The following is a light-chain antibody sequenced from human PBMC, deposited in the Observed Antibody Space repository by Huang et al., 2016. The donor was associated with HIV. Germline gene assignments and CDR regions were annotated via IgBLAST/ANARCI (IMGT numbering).Light chain of an antibody. V-gene: IGKV1-8*01. J-gene: IGKJ2*01. CDR1: QGISSY. CDR3: QQYYSYPL. CDR2: AAS. Sequence: AIRITQSPSSLSASTGDRVTITCRASQGISSYLAWYQQKPGKAPKLLIYAASTLQSVVPSRFSGSGSGTDFTLTISCLQSEDFATYYCQQYYSYPLFGQGTKLEIK.